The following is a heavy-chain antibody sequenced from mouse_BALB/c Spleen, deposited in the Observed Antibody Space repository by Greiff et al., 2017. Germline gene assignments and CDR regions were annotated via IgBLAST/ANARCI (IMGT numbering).Heavy chain of an antibody. CDR2: INPGSGGT. CDR1: GYSFTNYL. D-gene: IGHD2-2*01. J-gene: IGHJ2*01. Sequence: QVQLQQSGAELVRPGTSVKVSCKASGYSFTNYLLEWVKQRPGQGLEWIGVINPGSGGTNYNEKFKGKATLTADKSSSTAYMQLSSLTSDDSAVYFCARGGYDDDDYWGQGTTLTVSS. CDR3: ARGGYDDDDY. V-gene: IGHV1-54*01.